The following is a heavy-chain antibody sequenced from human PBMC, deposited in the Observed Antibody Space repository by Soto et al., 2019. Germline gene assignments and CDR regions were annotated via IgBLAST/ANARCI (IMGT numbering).Heavy chain of an antibody. CDR3: ARDSYSRY. CDR2: IYNDGST. D-gene: IGHD2-15*01. Sequence: PGGSLRLSCAASGFIISSSYMSGVRQAPGKGLEWVSIIYNDGSTYYADSVKGRFTISRDNSKNTIYLQILSLRAEDTAVYYCARDSYSRYWGQGTLVTVSS. CDR1: GFIISSSY. J-gene: IGHJ4*02. V-gene: IGHV3-66*01.